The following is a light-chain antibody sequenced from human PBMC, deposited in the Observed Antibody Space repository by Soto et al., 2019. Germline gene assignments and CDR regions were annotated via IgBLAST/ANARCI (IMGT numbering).Light chain of an antibody. CDR2: GAS. CDR1: QSVSSN. V-gene: IGKV3-15*01. CDR3: QQYNNWPIT. J-gene: IGKJ5*01. Sequence: EIVMTQSRATLSVSPREKDTLSCRASQSVSSNLAWYQQKPGQAPRLLIYGASTRATGIPARFSGSGSGTEFTLTISSLQSEDFAVYYCQQYNNWPITFGQGTRLEIK.